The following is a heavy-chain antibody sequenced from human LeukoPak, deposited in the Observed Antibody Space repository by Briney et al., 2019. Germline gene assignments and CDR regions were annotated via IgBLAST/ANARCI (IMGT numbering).Heavy chain of an antibody. CDR3: ARDWGYCSGGSCYRGAFDI. Sequence: GASVKVSCKASGYTFTSYYVHWVRQAPGQGLEWMGIINPSDASTSYAQKFQGRVTMTRDMSTSTLYMDLRSLRSEDTAVYYCARDWGYCSGGSCYRGAFDIWGQGTMVTVSS. V-gene: IGHV1-46*01. J-gene: IGHJ3*02. CDR2: INPSDAST. CDR1: GYTFTSYY. D-gene: IGHD2-15*01.